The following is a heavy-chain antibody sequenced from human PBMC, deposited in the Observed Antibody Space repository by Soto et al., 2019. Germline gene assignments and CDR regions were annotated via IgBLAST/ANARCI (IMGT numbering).Heavy chain of an antibody. CDR1: GGTFSSYA. CDR3: ARASRDDYTLDHGMDV. V-gene: IGHV1-69*12. CDR2: IIPIFGTA. Sequence: QVQLVQSGAEVKKPGSSVKVSCKASGGTFSSYAISWVRQARGQGLEWMGGIIPIFGTARYAQKFQGRVTITADESTSTAYMELSSLIPANTAVYYRARASRDDYTLDHGMDVWGQGTTVTVSS. J-gene: IGHJ6*02. D-gene: IGHD4-4*01.